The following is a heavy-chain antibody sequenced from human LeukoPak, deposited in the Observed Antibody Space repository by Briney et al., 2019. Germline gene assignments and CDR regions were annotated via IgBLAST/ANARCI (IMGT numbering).Heavy chain of an antibody. V-gene: IGHV1-18*01. CDR3: ARKDGYCSSTSCHLFDY. CDR1: GYTFTSYG. CDR2: ISAYNGNT. D-gene: IGHD2-2*01. J-gene: IGHJ4*02. Sequence: ASVKVSCKASGYTFTSYGISWVRQAPGQGLEWMGWISAYNGNTNYAQELQGRVTMTTDTSTSTAYMELRSLRSDDTAVYYCARKDGYCSSTSCHLFDYWGQGTLVTVSS.